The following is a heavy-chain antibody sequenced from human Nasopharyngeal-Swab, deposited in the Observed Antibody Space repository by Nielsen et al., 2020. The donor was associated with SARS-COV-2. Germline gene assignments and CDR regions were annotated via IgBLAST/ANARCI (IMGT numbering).Heavy chain of an antibody. CDR1: GFSFSIYG. CDR3: ARDTILTPDY. CDR2: IGSDYHNV. D-gene: IGHD3-9*01. J-gene: IGHJ4*02. Sequence: GGSLRLSCVASGFSFSIYGMSWVRQAPGKGLEWVSYIGSDYHNVHYADSVKGRFTISRDNAKNSLYLQMNSLRDEDTAVYYCARDTILTPDYWGQGTLVTVSS. V-gene: IGHV3-48*02.